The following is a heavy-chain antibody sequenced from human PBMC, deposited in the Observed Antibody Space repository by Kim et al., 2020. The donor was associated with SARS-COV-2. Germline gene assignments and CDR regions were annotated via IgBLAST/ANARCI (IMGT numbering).Heavy chain of an antibody. J-gene: IGHJ4*02. CDR3: ARDLRYSGSYYGAVDY. V-gene: IGHV4-39*07. D-gene: IGHD1-26*01. CDR1: GGSISSSSYY. Sequence: SETLSLTCTVSGGSISSSSYYWGWIRQPPGKGLEWIGSIYYSGSTYYNPSLKSRVTISVDTSKNQFSLKLSSVTAADTAVYYCARDLRYSGSYYGAVDYWGQGTLVTVSS. CDR2: IYYSGST.